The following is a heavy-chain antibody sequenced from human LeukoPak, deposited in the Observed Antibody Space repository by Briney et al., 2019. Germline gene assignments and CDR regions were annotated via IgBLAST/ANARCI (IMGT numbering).Heavy chain of an antibody. V-gene: IGHV1-46*01. CDR3: ARDQEGFDY. J-gene: IGHJ4*02. Sequence: ASLKVSCKASGHTFTSDYIHWVRQAPGQGLEWMGMIYPRDGSTSYAQKFQGRVTVTRDTSTSTVHMELSGLRSEDTAVYYCARDQEGFDYWGQGTLVTVSS. CDR1: GHTFTSDY. CDR2: IYPRDGST.